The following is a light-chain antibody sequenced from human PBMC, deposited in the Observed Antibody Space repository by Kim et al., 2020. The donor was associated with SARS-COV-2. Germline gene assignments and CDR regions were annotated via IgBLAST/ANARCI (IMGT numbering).Light chain of an antibody. CDR1: QTVNSKF. CDR2: GAS. Sequence: EIVLTQSPGTLFLSPGERATLSCRASQTVNSKFLGWYQQKPGQAPRLLIFGASSRATGIPDRFSGSGSGTDFTLTIRRLEPEDFAVYYCQQYGTSLLTFGGGTKVDIK. V-gene: IGKV3-20*01. CDR3: QQYGTSLLT. J-gene: IGKJ4*01.